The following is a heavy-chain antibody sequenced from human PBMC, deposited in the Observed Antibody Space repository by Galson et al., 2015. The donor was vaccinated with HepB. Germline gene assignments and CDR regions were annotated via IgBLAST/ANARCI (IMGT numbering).Heavy chain of an antibody. Sequence: SLRLSCAASEFTFSNYWMHWVRQAPGKGLLWVSRINSDGSSTTYADSVKGRSTISRDNADNTLYLQMNSLRAEDTAVYYCARGDIVVANFMDVWGKGTTVTVSS. CDR3: ARGDIVVANFMDV. CDR2: INSDGSST. J-gene: IGHJ6*03. V-gene: IGHV3-74*03. CDR1: EFTFSNYW. D-gene: IGHD2-2*01.